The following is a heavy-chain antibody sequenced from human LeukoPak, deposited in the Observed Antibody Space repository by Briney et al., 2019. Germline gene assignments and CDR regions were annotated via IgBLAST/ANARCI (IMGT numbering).Heavy chain of an antibody. CDR1: GFTFSTYW. V-gene: IGHV3-7*01. CDR2: IKQDGSEK. D-gene: IGHD5-24*01. Sequence: GGSLRLSCATSGFTFSTYWMSWVRQAPGKGLEWVANIKQDGSEKYYADSVTGRFTISRDNAKNSLYLQMNSLRAADTAVYYCANGDGFDYWGQGTLVTVSS. J-gene: IGHJ4*02. CDR3: ANGDGFDY.